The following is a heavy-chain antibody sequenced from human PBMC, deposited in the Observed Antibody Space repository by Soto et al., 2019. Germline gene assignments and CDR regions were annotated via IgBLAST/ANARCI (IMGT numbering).Heavy chain of an antibody. V-gene: IGHV1-8*01. J-gene: IGHJ5*02. CDR2: MNPHSDT. CDR1: GYTYTNLD. CDR3: ARYQIGEGFTA. Sequence: QVQLVQSGAEVKRPGASVKVSCKASGYTYTNLDINWVRQASGQGLEWMGWMNPHSDTGFAQKFQGRVTLTRDTPTSTVDMELTSLRFDDTAVYYCARYQIGEGFTAWGQGTPVTVSS.